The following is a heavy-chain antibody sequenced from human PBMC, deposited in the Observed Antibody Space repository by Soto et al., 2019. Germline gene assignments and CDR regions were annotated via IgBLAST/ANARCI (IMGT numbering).Heavy chain of an antibody. J-gene: IGHJ4*02. D-gene: IGHD6-6*01. CDR3: AKTTSSATVDY. CDR2: SSGSDDST. V-gene: IGHV3-23*01. Sequence: VPLLESGGGVVQPGESLRLSCAASGFPFTSYAMSWVRQAPGKGLEWVSVSSGSDDSTYYADSVKGRFTISRDHSKNTLYLQMNSLRAEDTAVYYCAKTTSSATVDYWGQGTLGTVSS. CDR1: GFPFTSYA.